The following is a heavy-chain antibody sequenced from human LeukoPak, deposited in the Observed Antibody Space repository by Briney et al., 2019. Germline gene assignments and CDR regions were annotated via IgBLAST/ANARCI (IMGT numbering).Heavy chain of an antibody. CDR2: INHSGST. CDR1: GGSFSGYY. Sequence: KPSETLSLTCAVSGGSFSGYYWSWIRQPPGKGLEWIGEINHSGSTNYNPSLKSRVTISVDTSKNQFSLKLSSVTAADTAVYYCARGDYDILPWGQGTLVTVSS. V-gene: IGHV4-34*01. J-gene: IGHJ5*02. D-gene: IGHD3-9*01. CDR3: ARGDYDILP.